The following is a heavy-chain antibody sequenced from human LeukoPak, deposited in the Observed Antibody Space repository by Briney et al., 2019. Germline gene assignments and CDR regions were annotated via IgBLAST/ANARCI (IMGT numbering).Heavy chain of an antibody. D-gene: IGHD2-2*01. CDR3: AREGIGYCSSTSCYDLRGMDV. Sequence: PSGTLSLTCAVSGRSISSSNWWSWVRPPPGKGLEWIGEIYHSGSTNYNPSLKRRVTISVDKSKNQFPLKLSSVTAADTAVYYCAREGIGYCSSTSCYDLRGMDVWGQGTTVTVSS. V-gene: IGHV4-4*02. CDR1: GRSISSSNW. CDR2: IYHSGST. J-gene: IGHJ6*02.